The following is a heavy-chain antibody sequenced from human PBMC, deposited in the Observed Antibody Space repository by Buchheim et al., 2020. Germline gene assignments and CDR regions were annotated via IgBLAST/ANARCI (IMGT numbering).Heavy chain of an antibody. CDR3: AREFKRDFWSGYYLDY. D-gene: IGHD3-3*01. V-gene: IGHV3-7*01. Sequence: EVQLVESGGDLVQPGGSLRLSCAASGFTFSSYWMSWVRQAPGKGLEWVANIKQDGSEKYYVDSVKGRFTISRDNAKNSLYLQMNSLRAEDTAVYYCAREFKRDFWSGYYLDYWGQGTL. CDR1: GFTFSSYW. CDR2: IKQDGSEK. J-gene: IGHJ4*02.